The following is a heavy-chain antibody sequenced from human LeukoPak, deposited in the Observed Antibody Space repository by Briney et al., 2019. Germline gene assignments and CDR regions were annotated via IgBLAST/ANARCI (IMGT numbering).Heavy chain of an antibody. CDR1: GFTLSSYW. D-gene: IGHD3-10*01. CDR2: IKQDGSEK. CDR3: VRDGGRLNFGNGASFDY. J-gene: IGHJ4*02. V-gene: IGHV3-7*01. Sequence: GGSLRLSCAASGFTLSSYWMNWVRQAPGKGLEWVANIKQDGSEKYYVDSVKGRFTISRDNAKNTLYLQMNSLRAEDTAMYYCVRDGGRLNFGNGASFDYWGQGTLVTVSS.